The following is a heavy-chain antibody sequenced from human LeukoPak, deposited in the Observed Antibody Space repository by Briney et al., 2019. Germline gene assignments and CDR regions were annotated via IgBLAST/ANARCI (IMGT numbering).Heavy chain of an antibody. Sequence: GESLKISCKGSGYSFTSYWIGWVRQMPGKGLEWMGIIYPGDSDTRYSPSFQGQVTISADKSISTAYLQWSSLKASDTAMYYCARXVYYGSGSYYHNGGPSDXWGQGXLVTV. J-gene: IGHJ4*02. D-gene: IGHD3-10*01. CDR1: GYSFTSYW. V-gene: IGHV5-51*01. CDR2: IYPGDSDT. CDR3: ARXVYYGSGSYYHNGGPSDX.